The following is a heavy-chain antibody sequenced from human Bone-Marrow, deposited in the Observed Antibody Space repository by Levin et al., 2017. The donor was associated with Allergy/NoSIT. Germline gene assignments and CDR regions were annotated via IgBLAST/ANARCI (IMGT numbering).Heavy chain of an antibody. CDR3: ARIVGASHIDS. CDR2: INHAGNI. CDR1: GYSIISDYF. V-gene: IGHV4-38-2*01. J-gene: IGHJ4*02. Sequence: SETLSLNCVVDGYSIISDYFWGWIRQPPGKGPQWIGSINHAGNIYYKPSLMSRVTMSVDTSKNQFSLKVMSVTAADTAVYYCARIVGASHIDSWGQGTLVTVSS. D-gene: IGHD1-26*01.